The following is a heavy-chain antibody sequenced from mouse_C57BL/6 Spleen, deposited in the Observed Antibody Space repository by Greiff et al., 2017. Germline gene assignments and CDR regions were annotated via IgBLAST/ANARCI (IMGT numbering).Heavy chain of an antibody. CDR2: ISSGSSTI. V-gene: IGHV5-17*01. J-gene: IGHJ4*01. Sequence: EVKLVESGGGLVKPGGSLKLSCAASGFTFSDYGMHWVRQAPEKGLEWVAYISSGSSTIYYADTVKGRFTISRDNAKNTLFLQMTSLRSEDTAMYYCAREGTFYYAMDYWGQGTSVTVSS. CDR1: GFTFSDYG. CDR3: AREGTFYYAMDY.